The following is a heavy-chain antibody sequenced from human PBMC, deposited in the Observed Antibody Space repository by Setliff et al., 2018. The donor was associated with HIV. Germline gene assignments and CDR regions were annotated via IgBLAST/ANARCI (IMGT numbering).Heavy chain of an antibody. J-gene: IGHJ3*02. Sequence: LSLTCAVYGGSFMGYYWNWIRQPPGKGLEWIGEINHSGNTNSNPSLKSRVTISVDPSKCQFSLRLNSVTAADTATYYCARGPESVAPRMCAFDIWGQGTMVTVSS. V-gene: IGHV4-34*01. D-gene: IGHD6-6*01. CDR1: GGSFMGYY. CDR3: ARGPESVAPRMCAFDI. CDR2: INHSGNT.